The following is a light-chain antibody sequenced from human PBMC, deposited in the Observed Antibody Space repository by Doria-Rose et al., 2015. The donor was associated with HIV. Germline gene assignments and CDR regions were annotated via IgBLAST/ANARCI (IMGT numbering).Light chain of an antibody. CDR3: QQYYSYPRT. V-gene: IGKV1-8*01. J-gene: IGKJ2*01. CDR2: AAS. Sequence: IQLTQSPSSLSASTGDRVTITCRASQGISSYLAWYQQKPGKAPKLLIYAASTLQSGVPSRFSGSGSGTDFTLTISCLQSGDFAAYYCQQYYSYPRTFGQGTKPEIK. CDR1: QGISSY.